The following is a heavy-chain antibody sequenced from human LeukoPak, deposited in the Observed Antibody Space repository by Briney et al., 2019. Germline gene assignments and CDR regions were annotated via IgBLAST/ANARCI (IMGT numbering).Heavy chain of an antibody. J-gene: IGHJ5*02. D-gene: IGHD3-10*01. CDR3: ARDSGTTGEVKFDP. Sequence: ASETLSLTCTVSGGSISSYYWSWIRQPAGKGLEWIGRIYTSGSITYDPSLKSRVSMSVDTSKNQFSLKLSSVTAADTAVYYCARDSGTTGEVKFDPWGQGTLVTVSS. CDR2: IYTSGSI. CDR1: GGSISSYY. V-gene: IGHV4-4*07.